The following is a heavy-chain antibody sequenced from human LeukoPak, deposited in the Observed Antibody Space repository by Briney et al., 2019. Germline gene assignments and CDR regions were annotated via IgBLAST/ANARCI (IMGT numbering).Heavy chain of an antibody. Sequence: GGSLRLSCAASGFTFSSYWMSWVRQAPGKGLEWVANIKQDGSEKYYVDSVKGRFTISRDNSKNTLYLQMNSLRAEDTAVYYCAKDRGIAVAAGWFDPWGQGTLVTVSS. V-gene: IGHV3-7*03. J-gene: IGHJ5*02. CDR3: AKDRGIAVAAGWFDP. CDR2: IKQDGSEK. D-gene: IGHD6-19*01. CDR1: GFTFSSYW.